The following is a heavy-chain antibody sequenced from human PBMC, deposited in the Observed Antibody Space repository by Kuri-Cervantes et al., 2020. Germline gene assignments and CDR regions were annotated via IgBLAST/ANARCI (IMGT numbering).Heavy chain of an antibody. J-gene: IGHJ2*01. Sequence: ASVKVSCKASGYTFTSYGISWVRQAPGQGLEWMGWISAYSGDTKYAQKFQGRVTMTTDTSTSTAYMELSSLRSEDTAVYYCARSDAVAGNKYFDLWGRGTLVTVSS. D-gene: IGHD6-19*01. CDR1: GYTFTSYG. V-gene: IGHV1-18*01. CDR3: ARSDAVAGNKYFDL. CDR2: ISAYSGDT.